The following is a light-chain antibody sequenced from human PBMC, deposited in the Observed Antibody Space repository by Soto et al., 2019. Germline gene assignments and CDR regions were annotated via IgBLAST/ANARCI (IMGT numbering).Light chain of an antibody. CDR2: DAS. V-gene: IGKV3-11*01. J-gene: IGKJ4*01. CDR1: QSVSSY. CDR3: QQRSNWPLT. Sequence: EIVLTQSQATLSLSPGERAILSCRASQSVSSYLAWYQQKPGQAPRLLIYDASNRATGIPARFSGSGSGTDVTLTISSLEPEDFAVYYCQQRSNWPLTFGGGTKVEIK.